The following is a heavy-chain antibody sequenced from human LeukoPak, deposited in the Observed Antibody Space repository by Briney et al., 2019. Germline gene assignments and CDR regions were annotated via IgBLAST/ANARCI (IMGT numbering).Heavy chain of an antibody. V-gene: IGHV4-59*12. CDR3: ARRRYYYGSGSFTRQYYFDY. D-gene: IGHD3-10*01. Sequence: SETLSLTCTVSGGSISSYYWSWIRQPPGKGLEWIGYIYYSGSTNYNPSLKSRVTISVDTSKNQFSLKLSSVTAADTAVYYCARRRYYYGSGSFTRQYYFDYWGQGTLVTVSS. CDR2: IYYSGST. CDR1: GGSISSYY. J-gene: IGHJ4*02.